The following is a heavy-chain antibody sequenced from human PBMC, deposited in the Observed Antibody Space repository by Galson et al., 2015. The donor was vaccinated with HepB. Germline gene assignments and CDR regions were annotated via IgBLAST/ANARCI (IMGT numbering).Heavy chain of an antibody. CDR2: ISSSGSTI. CDR3: AREAYYDFWSGYYYYYYYGMDV. V-gene: IGHV3-48*03. D-gene: IGHD3-3*01. CDR1: GFTFSSYA. Sequence: SLRLSCAASGFTFSSYAMHWVRQAPGKGLEWVSYISSSGSTIYYADSVKGRFTISRDNAKNSLYLQMNSLRAEDTAVYYCAREAYYDFWSGYYYYYYYGMDVWGQGTTVTVSS. J-gene: IGHJ6*02.